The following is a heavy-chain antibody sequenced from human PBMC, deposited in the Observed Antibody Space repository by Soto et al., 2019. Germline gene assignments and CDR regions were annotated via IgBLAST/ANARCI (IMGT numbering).Heavy chain of an antibody. CDR3: VRDTVTPLTSINCDYVRCDFDY. J-gene: IGHJ4*02. CDR1: GFTLSSFT. D-gene: IGHD3-16*01. Sequence: EVQLVESGGGLVKPGGSLRLSCAASGFTLSSFTMNWVRQAPGKRLEWVSFIGTSNNHIYYADSVSGRFTISRDNAKKSLFLQRNSLRVEDTVVYYSVRDTVTPLTSINCDYVRCDFDYSGRGRLVTVSS. CDR2: IGTSNNHI. V-gene: IGHV3-21*02.